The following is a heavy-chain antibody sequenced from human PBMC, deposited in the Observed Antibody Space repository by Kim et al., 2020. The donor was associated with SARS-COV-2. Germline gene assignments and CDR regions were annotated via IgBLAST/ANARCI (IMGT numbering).Heavy chain of an antibody. CDR2: IYYSGST. CDR3: ARMKGPDFDSSGLHPTYDFDC. V-gene: IGHV4-31*03. CDR1: GVSISSGGYY. D-gene: IGHD3-22*01. Sequence: SETLSLTCTVSGVSISSGGYYWSWIRQHPGKGLEWIGYIYYSGSTYYNPSLKSRVTISVDTSKNQFSLKLSSVTAADTAVYYCARMKGPDFDSSGLHPTYDFDCWGQGTLVSVSS. J-gene: IGHJ4*02.